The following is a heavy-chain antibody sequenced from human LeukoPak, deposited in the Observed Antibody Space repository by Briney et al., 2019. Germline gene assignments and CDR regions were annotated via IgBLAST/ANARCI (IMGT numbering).Heavy chain of an antibody. CDR2: ISYSGST. D-gene: IGHD5-18*01. V-gene: IGHV4-39*01. Sequence: SETLSPTCAVSGGSISSTSYYWTWIRQPPGKGLGWIGSISYSGSTYYNPSLKSRVTISVDTSKNQFPLKLTSVTAADTAVYYCARSWIQLWLGDLTFDYWGQGTLVTVSS. CDR3: ARSWIQLWLGDLTFDY. J-gene: IGHJ4*02. CDR1: GGSISSTSYY.